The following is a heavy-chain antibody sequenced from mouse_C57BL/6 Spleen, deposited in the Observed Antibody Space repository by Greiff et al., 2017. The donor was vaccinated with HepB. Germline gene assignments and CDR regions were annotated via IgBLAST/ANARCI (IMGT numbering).Heavy chain of an antibody. V-gene: IGHV1-80*01. CDR3: ASDPYYAMDY. Sequence: VHLVESGAELVKPGASVKISCKASGYAFSSYWMNWVKQRPGKGLEWIGQIYPGDGDTNYNGKFKGKATLTADKSSSTAYMQLSSLTSEDSAVYFCASDPYYAMDYWGQGTSVTVSS. CDR2: IYPGDGDT. CDR1: GYAFSSYW. J-gene: IGHJ4*01.